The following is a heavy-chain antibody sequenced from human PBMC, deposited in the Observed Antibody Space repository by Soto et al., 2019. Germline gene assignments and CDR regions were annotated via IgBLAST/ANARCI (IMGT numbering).Heavy chain of an antibody. J-gene: IGHJ5*02. D-gene: IGHD1-1*01. Sequence: SETLSLTCTVSGGSMSRYYWTWIRQPPGKGLEWIGNIHYTGSTNYDPSLKSRVTILLGTSTSQFSLKVSSVTAADTAVYYCARDLTISSTDGPLDPWGHGTLVTVSS. CDR2: IHYTGST. CDR3: ARDLTISSTDGPLDP. CDR1: GGSMSRYY. V-gene: IGHV4-59*01.